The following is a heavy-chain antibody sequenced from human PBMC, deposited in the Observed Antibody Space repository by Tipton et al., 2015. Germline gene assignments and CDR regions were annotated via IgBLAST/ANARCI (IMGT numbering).Heavy chain of an antibody. Sequence: GLVKPSETLSLACTISTYSISRDSYWGWIRQPPGKGLEWIGAISHSGSTYYNPSLRSRVTISRDTSKTQFSLKMSSVTASDTAVYYCARARGRHGGLFDSWGQGILVTVSS. CDR2: ISHSGST. CDR3: ARARGRHGGLFDS. CDR1: TYSISRDSY. J-gene: IGHJ4*02. V-gene: IGHV4-38-2*02. D-gene: IGHD4-23*01.